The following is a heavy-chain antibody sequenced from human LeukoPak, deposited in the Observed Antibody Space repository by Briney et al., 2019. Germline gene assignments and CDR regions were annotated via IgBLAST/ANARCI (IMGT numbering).Heavy chain of an antibody. CDR2: IRAKTFGGAS. CDR1: GFTFGDHA. CDR3: TRDSLYCSTSTCYGSSAIFYYYMDA. D-gene: IGHD2-2*01. J-gene: IGHJ6*03. Sequence: GRSLRLSCTASGFTFGDHAMSWVRQAPGKGLEWLSLIRAKTFGGASEYAASVEGRFTISRDDSKSIAYLQMDSLTTEDTAVYYCTRDSLYCSTSTCYGSSAIFYYYMDAWGKGTMVTVSS. V-gene: IGHV3-49*04.